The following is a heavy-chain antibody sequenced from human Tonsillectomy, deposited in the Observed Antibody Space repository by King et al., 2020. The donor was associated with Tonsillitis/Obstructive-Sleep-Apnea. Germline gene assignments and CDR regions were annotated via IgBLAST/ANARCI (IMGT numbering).Heavy chain of an antibody. CDR1: GGSISSYY. CDR3: ARSYDSGGWYYYGMDV. CDR2: IYYSGST. D-gene: IGHD3-22*01. J-gene: IGHJ6*02. V-gene: IGHV4-59*08. Sequence: MQLQESGPGLVKPSETLSLTCTVSGGSISSYYWSWIRQPPGKGLEWIGYIYYSGSTNYNPSLKSRVTISVDTSKNQFSLKLRSVTAADTAVYYCARSYDSGGWYYYGMDVWGQGTTVTVSS.